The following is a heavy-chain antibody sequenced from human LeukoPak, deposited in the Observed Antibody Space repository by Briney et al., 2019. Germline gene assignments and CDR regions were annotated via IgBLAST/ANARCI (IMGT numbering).Heavy chain of an antibody. J-gene: IGHJ4*02. V-gene: IGHV3-53*01. Sequence: GGSLRLSCAASGFTVSSNYMSWVRQAPGKGLEWVSVIYSGGSTYCADSVKGRFTISRDNSKNTLYLQMNSLRAEDTAVYYCARDQPYGDYYDYWGQGTLVTVSS. CDR2: IYSGGST. CDR3: ARDQPYGDYYDY. CDR1: GFTVSSNY. D-gene: IGHD4-17*01.